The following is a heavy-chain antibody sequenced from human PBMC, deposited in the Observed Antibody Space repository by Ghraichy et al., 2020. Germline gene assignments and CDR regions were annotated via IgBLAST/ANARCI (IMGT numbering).Heavy chain of an antibody. CDR2: ISAYNGNT. Sequence: ASVKVSCKASGYTFTSYGISWVRQAPGQGLEWMGWISAYNGNTNYAQKLQGRVTMTTDTSTSTAYMELRSLRSDDTAVYYCARDPRYDYDFWSGPNLGFDYWGQGTLVTVSS. CDR3: ARDPRYDYDFWSGPNLGFDY. D-gene: IGHD3-3*01. V-gene: IGHV1-18*01. CDR1: GYTFTSYG. J-gene: IGHJ4*02.